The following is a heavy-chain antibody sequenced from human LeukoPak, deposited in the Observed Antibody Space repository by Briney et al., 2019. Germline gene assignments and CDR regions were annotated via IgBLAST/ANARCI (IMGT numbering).Heavy chain of an antibody. CDR1: GFTVSGNY. CDR2: IYSGGNT. D-gene: IGHD3-10*01. CDR3: ARVADYHVSGHFDY. J-gene: IGHJ4*02. Sequence: GGSLRLSCAASGFTVSGNYMIWVRQTPGKRLEWVSLIYSGGNTYYTDSVKGRFTISRDNSENTLYLQMNSLRTEDTAVYYCARVADYHVSGHFDYWGQGTLVTVSS. V-gene: IGHV3-53*01.